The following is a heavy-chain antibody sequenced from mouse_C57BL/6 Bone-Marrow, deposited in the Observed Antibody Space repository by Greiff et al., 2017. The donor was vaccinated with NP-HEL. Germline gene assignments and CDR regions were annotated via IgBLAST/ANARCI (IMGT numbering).Heavy chain of an antibody. CDR1: GYTFTSYW. CDR2: IDPSDSYT. V-gene: IGHV1-59*01. Sequence: QVQLQQPGAELVRPGTSVKLSCKASGYTFTSYWMHWVKQRPGQGLEWIGVIDPSDSYTNYNQKFKGKATLTVDTSYRTVYMQLSSLTSEDSAVYYCARRRGSSFYWYFDFWGTGTTVTVSS. J-gene: IGHJ1*03. D-gene: IGHD1-1*01. CDR3: ARRRGSSFYWYFDF.